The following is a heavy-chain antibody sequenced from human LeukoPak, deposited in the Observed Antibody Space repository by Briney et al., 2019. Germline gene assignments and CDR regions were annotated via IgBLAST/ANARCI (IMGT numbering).Heavy chain of an antibody. V-gene: IGHV4-34*01. J-gene: IGHJ4*02. CDR3: ARETVIAVAGRGTYYFDY. Sequence: SETLSLTCAVYGGSFSGYYWSWIRQPPGKGLEWIGEINHSGSTNYNPSLKSRVTMSVDTSKNQFSLKLSSVTTADTAVYYCARETVIAVAGRGTYYFDYWGQGTLVTVSS. CDR1: GGSFSGYY. D-gene: IGHD6-19*01. CDR2: INHSGST.